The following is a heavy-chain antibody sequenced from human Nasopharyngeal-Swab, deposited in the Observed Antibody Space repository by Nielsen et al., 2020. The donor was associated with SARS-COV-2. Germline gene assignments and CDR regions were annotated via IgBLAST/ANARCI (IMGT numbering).Heavy chain of an antibody. CDR3: ARGRGVAARRDYYYYGMDV. V-gene: IGHV4-34*01. Sequence: WIRQPPGKGLEWIGEINHSGSTNYNPSLKSRVTISVDTSKNQFSLKLSSVTAADTAVYYCARGRGVAARRDYYYYGMDVWGQGTTVTV. D-gene: IGHD6-6*01. CDR2: INHSGST. J-gene: IGHJ6*02.